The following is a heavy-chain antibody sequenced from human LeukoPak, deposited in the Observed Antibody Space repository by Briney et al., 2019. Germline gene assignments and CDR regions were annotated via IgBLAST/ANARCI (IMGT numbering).Heavy chain of an antibody. J-gene: IGHJ4*02. CDR2: ISGSSDIV. D-gene: IGHD1-14*01. CDR1: GFTFSMHA. Sequence: GGSLRLSCAASGFTFSMHAMSWLRQAPGKGLECVSTISGSSDIVYYADSVKGRFAISRDNSKNTRNLHMNSLRAEDTAIYYCAKEGRTHPFDYWGQGTLVTVSS. CDR3: AKEGRTHPFDY. V-gene: IGHV3-23*01.